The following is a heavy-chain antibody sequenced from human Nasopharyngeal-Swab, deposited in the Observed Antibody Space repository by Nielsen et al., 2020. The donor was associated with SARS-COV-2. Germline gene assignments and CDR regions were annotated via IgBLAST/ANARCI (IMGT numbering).Heavy chain of an antibody. J-gene: IGHJ6*02. CDR3: ARDLYRQQWPLHNYYGMDV. CDR1: GFTFSSYG. CDR2: IWYDGSNK. Sequence: GESLKISCAASGFTFSSYGMHWVRQAPGKGLEWVAVIWYDGSNKYYADSVKGRFTISRDNSKNTLYLQMNSLRAEDTAVYYCARDLYRQQWPLHNYYGMDVWGQGTTVTVSS. D-gene: IGHD6-19*01. V-gene: IGHV3-33*01.